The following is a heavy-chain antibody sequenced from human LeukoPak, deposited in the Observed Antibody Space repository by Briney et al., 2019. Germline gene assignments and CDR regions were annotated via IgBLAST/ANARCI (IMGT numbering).Heavy chain of an antibody. V-gene: IGHV5-51*01. D-gene: IGHD3-9*01. CDR3: ARQGIMRLRYSTGLDY. CDR2: IYPGDSDT. CDR1: GYSFTSYW. J-gene: IGHJ4*02. Sequence: GESLKISCKGSGYSFTSYWIGWVRQMPGKGLEWMGIIYPGDSDTRCSPSFQGQVTISADKSISTAYLQWSSLKASDTAMYYCARQGIMRLRYSTGLDYWGQGTLVTVSS.